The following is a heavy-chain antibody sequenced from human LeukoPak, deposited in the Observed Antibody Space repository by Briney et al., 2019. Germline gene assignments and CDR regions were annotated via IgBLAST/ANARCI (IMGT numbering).Heavy chain of an antibody. Sequence: ASVKVSCKASGYTFTSYGISWVRQAPGQGLEWMGWISAYNGNTNYAQKLQGRVTMTTDTSTSTAYMELRSLRSDDTAVYYCARVGVLRFLEWLLYHPYYFDYWGQGTLVTVSS. CDR1: GYTFTSYG. CDR2: ISAYNGNT. D-gene: IGHD3-3*01. V-gene: IGHV1-18*01. J-gene: IGHJ4*02. CDR3: ARVGVLRFLEWLLYHPYYFDY.